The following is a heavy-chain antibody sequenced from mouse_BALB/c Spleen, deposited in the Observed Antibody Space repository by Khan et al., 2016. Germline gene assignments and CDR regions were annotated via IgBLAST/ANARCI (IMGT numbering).Heavy chain of an antibody. V-gene: IGHV9-3*02. CDR3: TRTGDYPYYAMDY. J-gene: IGHJ4*01. CDR1: EYTFTNYG. CDR2: INTNTGEP. D-gene: IGHD2-13*01. Sequence: QIQLVQSGPELMKPGETVKISCKASEYTFTNYGMNWVKQAPGKGLKWMGWINTNTGEPTYAEEFKGRFSFSLEASASTASLQINNLKNEDTATYFLTRTGDYPYYAMDYWGQGTSVTVSS.